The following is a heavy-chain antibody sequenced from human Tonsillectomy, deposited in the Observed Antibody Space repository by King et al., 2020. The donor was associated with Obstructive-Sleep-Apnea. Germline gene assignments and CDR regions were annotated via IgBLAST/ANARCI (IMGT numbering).Heavy chain of an antibody. J-gene: IGHJ4*02. CDR2: ISAYNGNT. D-gene: IGHD5-18*01. CDR3: VRGXPAXAXXXY. CDR1: GYTFTSSG. Sequence: VQLVESGPEVKKPGASVKVSCRASGYTFTSSGINWVRQAPGQGLEWMGWISAYNGNTNYAHKYHDRITLTTDTSTSTAYMELRSLRSDDTAVSYCVRGXPAXAXXXYXGQGSLVNVSS. V-gene: IGHV1-18*04.